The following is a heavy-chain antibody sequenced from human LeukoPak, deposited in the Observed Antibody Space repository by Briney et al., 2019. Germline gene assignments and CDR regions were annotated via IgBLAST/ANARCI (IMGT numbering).Heavy chain of an antibody. CDR3: ARGFGAHDYDIDY. J-gene: IGHJ4*02. CDR2: MNPNSANT. V-gene: IGHV1-8*01. CDR1: GYTFTSYD. Sequence: EASVKVSCKASGYTFTSYDINWVRPATGQGLEWMGWMNPNSANTGYAQKFQGRVTMTRDTSIGTAYMELSSLRPEDTAVYYCARGFGAHDYDIDYWGQGTLVTVSS. D-gene: IGHD4-17*01.